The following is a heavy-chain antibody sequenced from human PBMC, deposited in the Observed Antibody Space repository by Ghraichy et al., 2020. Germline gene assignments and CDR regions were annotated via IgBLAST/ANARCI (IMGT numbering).Heavy chain of an antibody. Sequence: ASVKVSCKASGYSFTAYSVTWVRQAPGQGLEWMGWIGTSRGNTKYAQKYQGRVTMTTDASTSTVYMELRSLRSDDTALYYCAREIRTDCGGDCSHWGQGTLVTVSS. J-gene: IGHJ1*01. CDR2: IGTSRGNT. CDR3: AREIRTDCGGDCSH. V-gene: IGHV1-18*01. CDR1: GYSFTAYS. D-gene: IGHD2-21*02.